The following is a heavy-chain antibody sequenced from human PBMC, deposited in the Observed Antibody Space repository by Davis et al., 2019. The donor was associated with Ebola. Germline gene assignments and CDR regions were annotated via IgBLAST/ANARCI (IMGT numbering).Heavy chain of an antibody. Sequence: GGSLRLSYAASGFTFSTYSMNWVRQAPGKGLEWVSSISGSGGSTYYADSVKGRFTISRDNFKDTLYMQMNSLRAEDTAVYYCAKGGGSGTYYWFDPWGQGTLVTVSS. CDR3: AKGGGSGTYYWFDP. CDR1: GFTFSTYS. J-gene: IGHJ5*02. V-gene: IGHV3-23*01. D-gene: IGHD3-10*01. CDR2: ISGSGGST.